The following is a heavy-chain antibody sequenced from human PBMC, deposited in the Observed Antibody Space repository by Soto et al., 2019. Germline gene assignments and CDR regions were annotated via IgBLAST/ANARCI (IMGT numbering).Heavy chain of an antibody. CDR3: XXXXXXXXADY. CDR2: INAGNGNT. V-gene: IGHV1-3*05. J-gene: IGHJ4*02. Sequence: QVQLVQSGAEEKKPGASVKVSCKASGYTFTSYAXXXXXXXXXXRLEWMGWINAGNGNTKYSQKFQGRVTITRDTXXXXXXXXXXXXXXXXXXXXXXXXXXXXXXADYWGQGTLVTVSS. CDR1: GYTFTSYA.